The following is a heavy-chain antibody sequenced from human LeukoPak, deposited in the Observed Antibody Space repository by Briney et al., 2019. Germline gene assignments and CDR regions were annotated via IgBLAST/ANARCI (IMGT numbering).Heavy chain of an antibody. CDR2: ISGSGGST. V-gene: IGHV3-23*01. J-gene: IGHJ4*02. Sequence: GGSLRLSCAASGFTFSSYAMSWVRQAPGKGLEWVSAISGSGGSTYYADSVKGRFTISRDNSKNTLYLQMNSLRAEDTAVYYCAKASGYYGSGDLDYWGQGTLVTVSS. CDR1: GFTFSSYA. D-gene: IGHD3-10*01. CDR3: AKASGYYGSGDLDY.